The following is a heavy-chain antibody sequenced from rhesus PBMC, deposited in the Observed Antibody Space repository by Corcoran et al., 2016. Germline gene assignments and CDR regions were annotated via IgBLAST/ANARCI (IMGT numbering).Heavy chain of an antibody. CDR3: ARGGWNYYYGLDS. CDR2: INPRNGNT. J-gene: IGHJ6*01. Sequence: QVQLVQSGAEVKKPGASVKLSCTASGYTFTSSSLHWVRQAPGPGLEWMGWINPRNGNTGNEQKFQGRVTMTRDTSTSTAYMELSSLRSEDTAVYYCARGGWNYYYGLDSWGQGVVVTVSS. V-gene: IGHV1-200*01. D-gene: IGHD1-1*01. CDR1: GYTFTSSS.